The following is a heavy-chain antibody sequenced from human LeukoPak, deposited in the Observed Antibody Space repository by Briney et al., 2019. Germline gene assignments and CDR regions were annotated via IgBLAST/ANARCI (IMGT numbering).Heavy chain of an antibody. D-gene: IGHD2-21*02. CDR3: ARDQRAYCGGDCGGPFDP. J-gene: IGHJ5*02. CDR1: GFTFSSYW. CDR2: INSDGSST. V-gene: IGHV3-74*01. Sequence: GGSLRLSCAASGFTFSSYWMHWVRQAPGKGLVWVSRINSDGSSTSYADSVKGRFTISRDNAKNTLYLQMNSLSAEDTAVYYCARDQRAYCGGDCGGPFDPWGQGTLVTVSS.